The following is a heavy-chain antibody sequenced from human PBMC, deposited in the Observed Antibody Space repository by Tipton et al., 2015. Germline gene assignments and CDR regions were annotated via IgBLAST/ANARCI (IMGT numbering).Heavy chain of an antibody. V-gene: IGHV4-59*01. CDR2: IQYSGST. CDR3: ARTDALGLFAY. J-gene: IGHJ4*02. D-gene: IGHD2-8*01. CDR1: SDSISKYY. Sequence: TLSLTCSVSSDSISKYYWSWIRQPPGKELEWIGYIQYSGSTNYNPSLKSRVTISVDTSKNQFSLRLSSVTAADTAVYFCARTDALGLFAYWGLGTLVTVSS.